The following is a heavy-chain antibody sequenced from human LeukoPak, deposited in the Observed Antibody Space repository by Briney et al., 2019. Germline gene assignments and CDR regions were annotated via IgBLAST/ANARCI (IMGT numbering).Heavy chain of an antibody. CDR1: GFTFDDYA. CDR2: IGWNSGGI. V-gene: IGHV3-9*01. D-gene: IGHD2-2*01. J-gene: IGHJ6*02. CDR3: AKDLTRRHKIIVVVPAARGMDV. Sequence: AGRSLRLSCAASGFTFDDYAMHWVRQAPGKGLEWVSGIGWNSGGIVYADSVKGRFTISRDNSKNTLYLQMNSLRAEDTAVYYCAKDLTRRHKIIVVVPAARGMDVWGQGTTVTVSS.